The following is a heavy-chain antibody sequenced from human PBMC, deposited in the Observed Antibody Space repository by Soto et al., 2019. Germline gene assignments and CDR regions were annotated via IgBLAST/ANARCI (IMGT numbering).Heavy chain of an antibody. CDR1: GGSITSDDYY. J-gene: IGHJ4*02. CDR3: ASANCGGDCSYRHDRYYFES. Sequence: QVQLQESGPGLVKPSQSLSLTCTVSGGSITSDDYYWSWIRQPPGRGLDWIGYIFYSGSTHYNPSLKSRFIISLDTSKKQVSLKLSSVTAADTAVYYCASANCGGDCSYRHDRYYFESWGQGTLVTVSS. CDR2: IFYSGST. V-gene: IGHV4-30-4*01. D-gene: IGHD2-21*02.